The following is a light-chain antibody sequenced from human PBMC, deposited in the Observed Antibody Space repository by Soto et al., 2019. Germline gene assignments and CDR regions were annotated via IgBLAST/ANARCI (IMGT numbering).Light chain of an antibody. CDR2: RVS. J-gene: IGKJ1*01. CDR3: MQSTHWPRT. V-gene: IGKV2-30*01. CDR1: QSLVYSDGNTY. Sequence: DVVMTQSPLSLPVTLGQPASISCRSSQSLVYSDGNTYLNWFQQRPGQSPRRLIYRVSNRDSGVPDRFSGSGSGTEFTLKISRVEAEDVGLYYCMQSTHWPRTFGQGTKVEI.